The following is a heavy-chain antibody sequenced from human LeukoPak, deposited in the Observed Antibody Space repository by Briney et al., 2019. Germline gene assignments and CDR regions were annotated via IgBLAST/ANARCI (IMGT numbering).Heavy chain of an antibody. CDR3: ATSGGWYRFEY. CDR2: IYYGGTT. Sequence: SETLSLTCTVSGGSISNDYWSWIRQPPGKGLEWIGYIYYGGTTDYNPSLKSRVIISLDTPKNQISLKLSSVTAADTAVYYCATSGGWYRFEYWGQGTLVTVSS. CDR1: GGSISNDY. D-gene: IGHD3-10*01. J-gene: IGHJ4*02. V-gene: IGHV4-59*08.